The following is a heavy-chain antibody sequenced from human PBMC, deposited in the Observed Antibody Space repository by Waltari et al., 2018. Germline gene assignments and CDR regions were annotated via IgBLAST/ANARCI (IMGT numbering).Heavy chain of an antibody. V-gene: IGHV4-4*07. Sequence: QVPLQESGPGLVKPSDPLSLTCTVSGDPISGDSWPGLRPPAGQGLGWIGRIPTTGRTSYNPSLKTRLTLSLDTSTNQFSLKLSSLTAADTAVYYCARDLLYIGGNYFYSGLDVWGQGTTVTVSS. J-gene: IGHJ6*02. CDR1: GDPISGDS. CDR2: IPTTGRT. D-gene: IGHD1-26*01. CDR3: ARDLLYIGGNYFYSGLDV.